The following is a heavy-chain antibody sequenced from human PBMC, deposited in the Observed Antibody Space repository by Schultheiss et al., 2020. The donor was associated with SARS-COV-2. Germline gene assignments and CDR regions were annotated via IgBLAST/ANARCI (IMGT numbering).Heavy chain of an antibody. CDR2: IKSKTDGGTT. Sequence: GGSLRLSCAASGFTFSSYAMSWVRQAPGKGLEWVGRIKSKTDGGTTDYAAPVKGRFTISRDDSKNTLYLQMNSLRAEDTAVYYCASQRILDYWGQGTLVTVSS. D-gene: IGHD5-18*01. V-gene: IGHV3-15*01. CDR3: ASQRILDY. CDR1: GFTFSSYA. J-gene: IGHJ4*02.